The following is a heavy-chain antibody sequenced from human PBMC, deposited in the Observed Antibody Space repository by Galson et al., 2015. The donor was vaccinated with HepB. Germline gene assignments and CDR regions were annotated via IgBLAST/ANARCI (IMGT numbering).Heavy chain of an antibody. CDR3: AKDGYDSGWYHFDY. J-gene: IGHJ4*02. Sequence: SLRLSCAASGFTFSSYAMNWVRQAPGKGLEWVSTISGSGDSIYYADSVKGRFTISSDTSKNTLYLQMNSLRAEDTAVYYCAKDGYDSGWYHFDYWGQGTPVTVSS. CDR1: GFTFSSYA. CDR2: ISGSGDSI. D-gene: IGHD6-19*01. V-gene: IGHV3-23*01.